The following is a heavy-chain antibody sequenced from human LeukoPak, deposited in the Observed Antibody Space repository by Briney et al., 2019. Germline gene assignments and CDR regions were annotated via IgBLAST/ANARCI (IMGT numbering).Heavy chain of an antibody. CDR2: ISSGGSTI. Sequence: SGGSLRLSCAASGFTFSSYEMNWVRQAPGKGLEWVSYISSGGSTIYYADSVKGRFTISRDNAKNSLYLQMNSLRAEDTAVYYCARVSNYYDSSGYYDYWGQGTLVTVSS. D-gene: IGHD3-22*01. CDR3: ARVSNYYDSSGYYDY. J-gene: IGHJ4*02. V-gene: IGHV3-48*03. CDR1: GFTFSSYE.